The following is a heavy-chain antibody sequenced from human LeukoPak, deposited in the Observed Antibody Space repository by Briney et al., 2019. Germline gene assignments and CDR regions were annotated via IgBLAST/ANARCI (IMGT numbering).Heavy chain of an antibody. J-gene: IGHJ4*02. D-gene: IGHD6-13*01. Sequence: GGSLRLSCAASGFAFGDYWMTWVRQAPGKGLEWVANIKKDGSEKYYVASVRGRFTISRDNAKNSLYLQMNSLRAEDTAVYYCASELPSSSWYDYWGQGTLVTVSS. CDR3: ASELPSSSWYDY. V-gene: IGHV3-7*01. CDR1: GFAFGDYW. CDR2: IKKDGSEK.